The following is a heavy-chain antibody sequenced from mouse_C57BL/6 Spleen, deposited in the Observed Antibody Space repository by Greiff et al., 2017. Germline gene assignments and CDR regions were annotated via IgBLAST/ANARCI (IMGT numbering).Heavy chain of an antibody. V-gene: IGHV3-6*01. Sequence: VQLKESGRGLVKPSQSLSLTCSVTGYSITSGYYWNWIRQFPGNKLEWMGYISYDGSNNYNPSLKNRISITRDTSKNQFFLQLNSVTTEDTATYYCARASNYWYFDVWGTGTTVTVSS. CDR2: ISYDGSN. J-gene: IGHJ1*03. CDR3: ARASNYWYFDV. CDR1: GYSITSGYY. D-gene: IGHD2-5*01.